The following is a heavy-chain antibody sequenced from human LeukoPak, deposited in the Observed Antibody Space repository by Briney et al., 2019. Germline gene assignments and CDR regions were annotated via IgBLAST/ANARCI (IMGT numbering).Heavy chain of an antibody. V-gene: IGHV1-69*13. CDR1: GGTFSSYA. CDR3: ARALGDRSSWYAFDI. Sequence: SVKVSCKASGGTFSSYAISWVRQAPGQGLEWMGGVIPIFGTANYAQKLQGRVTITADESTSTAYMELSSLRSEDTAVYYCARALGDRSSWYAFDIWAQGTMVIVSS. D-gene: IGHD6-13*01. J-gene: IGHJ3*02. CDR2: VIPIFGTA.